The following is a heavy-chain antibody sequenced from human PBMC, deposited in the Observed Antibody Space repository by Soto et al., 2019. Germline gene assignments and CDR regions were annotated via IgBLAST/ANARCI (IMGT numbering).Heavy chain of an antibody. CDR3: ARDRAYVGYLRGYGMDV. J-gene: IGHJ6*02. D-gene: IGHD2-21*01. V-gene: IGHV1-18*04. CDR2: ISAYNGNA. Sequence: QVQLVQSGAEVKKPGASVNVSCKASGYTFTNYGLSWVRQAPGQGLEWLGWISAYNGNANYAQKLQGRVTMTPDTSTSTAYMELRSLRSDDTAVYYCARDRAYVGYLRGYGMDVWGQGTTVTVSS. CDR1: GYTFTNYG.